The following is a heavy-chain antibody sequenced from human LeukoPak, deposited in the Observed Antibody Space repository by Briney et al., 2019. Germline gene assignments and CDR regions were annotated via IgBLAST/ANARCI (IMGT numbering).Heavy chain of an antibody. Sequence: GGSLRLSCSASGFSLSDYGMSWVRQAPGKGLEWVSYITMNSVRFYADSVKGRFTISRDNSKDTLYLQMNSLRAEDTAVYYCAKDLGYCSSTSCYFDYWGQGTLVTVSS. D-gene: IGHD2-2*03. V-gene: IGHV3-48*01. CDR3: AKDLGYCSSTSCYFDY. CDR1: GFSLSDYG. J-gene: IGHJ4*02. CDR2: ITMNSVR.